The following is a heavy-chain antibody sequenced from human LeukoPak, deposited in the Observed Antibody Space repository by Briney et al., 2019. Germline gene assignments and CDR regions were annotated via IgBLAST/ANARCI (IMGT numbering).Heavy chain of an antibody. CDR2: IIPILGIA. CDR1: GGTFSSYA. V-gene: IGHV1-69*04. Sequence: ASVKVSCKASGGTFSSYAISWVRQAPGQGLEWMGRIIPILGIANYAQKFQGRVTITADKSTSTAYMELSSLRSEGTAVYYCARGDTAMEGSFDYWGQGTLVTVSS. J-gene: IGHJ4*02. CDR3: ARGDTAMEGSFDY. D-gene: IGHD5-18*01.